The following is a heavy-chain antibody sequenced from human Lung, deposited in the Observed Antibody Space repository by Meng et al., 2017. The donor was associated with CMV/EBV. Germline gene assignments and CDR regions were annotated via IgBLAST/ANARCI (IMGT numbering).Heavy chain of an antibody. Sequence: ASVKVSXKASGYTFTSYDINWVRQATGQGLEWMGWMNPNSGNTGYAQNFQGRVTMTRNTSISTAYMELSSLRSEDTAVYYCARDDWGGTTPPDYWGQGTLVTVSS. J-gene: IGHJ4*02. D-gene: IGHD1-1*01. CDR2: MNPNSGNT. V-gene: IGHV1-8*01. CDR1: GYTFTSYD. CDR3: ARDDWGGTTPPDY.